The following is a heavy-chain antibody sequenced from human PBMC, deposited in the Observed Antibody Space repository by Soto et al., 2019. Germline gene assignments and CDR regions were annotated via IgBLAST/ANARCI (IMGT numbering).Heavy chain of an antibody. Sequence: GGSLRLSCAASGFTFSSYWMSWVRQAPGKGLEWVAVIKYDGSNKYYADSVKGRFTISRDNSKNTLYLQMNSLRAEDTAVYYCARGSLLRFLEWLFLDVWGKGTTVTVSS. J-gene: IGHJ6*04. CDR1: GFTFSSYW. CDR3: ARGSLLRFLEWLFLDV. V-gene: IGHV3-33*08. D-gene: IGHD3-3*01. CDR2: IKYDGSNK.